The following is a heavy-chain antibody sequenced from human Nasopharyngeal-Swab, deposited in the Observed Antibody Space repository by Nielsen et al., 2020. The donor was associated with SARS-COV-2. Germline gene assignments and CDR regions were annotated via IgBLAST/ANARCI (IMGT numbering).Heavy chain of an antibody. D-gene: IGHD3-10*01. J-gene: IGHJ4*02. Sequence: PGKGLEWVSGISWNSDSIGYADSVKGRFTISRDNAKNSLYLQMNSLRAEDTALYYCAKVLGPMVRGVIGYFDYWGQGTLVTVSS. CDR2: ISWNSDSI. V-gene: IGHV3-9*01. CDR3: AKVLGPMVRGVIGYFDY.